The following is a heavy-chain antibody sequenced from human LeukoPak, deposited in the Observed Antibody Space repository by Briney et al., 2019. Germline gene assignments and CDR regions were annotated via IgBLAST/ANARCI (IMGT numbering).Heavy chain of an antibody. CDR1: GGSFSGYY. Sequence: PSDTLSLTCAVYGGSFSGYYWSWIRQPPGKGLEWIGEINHSGSTNYNPSLKSRVTISVDTSKNQFSLKLSSVTAADTAVYYCARANDFWSGPTDYWGQGTLVTVSS. V-gene: IGHV4-34*01. D-gene: IGHD3-3*01. J-gene: IGHJ4*02. CDR2: INHSGST. CDR3: ARANDFWSGPTDY.